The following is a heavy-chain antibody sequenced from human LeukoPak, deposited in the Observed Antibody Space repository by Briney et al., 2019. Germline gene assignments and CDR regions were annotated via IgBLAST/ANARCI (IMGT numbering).Heavy chain of an antibody. CDR1: GFTFSNYA. Sequence: PGGSLRLSRAASGFTFSNYAMTWVRQAPGTGLEWVSTISDGGAATYYADSVKGRFTISRDNSKNTLSLQMNSLRAENTAVYYCAKALNVLVPSTSRWFDPWGQGTLVTVSS. CDR2: ISDGGAAT. CDR3: AKALNVLVPSTSRWFDP. D-gene: IGHD2-2*01. V-gene: IGHV3-23*01. J-gene: IGHJ5*02.